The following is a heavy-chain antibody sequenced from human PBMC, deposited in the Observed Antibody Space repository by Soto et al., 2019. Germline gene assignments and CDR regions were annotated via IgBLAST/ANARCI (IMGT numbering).Heavy chain of an antibody. CDR2: IISKTHGGST. J-gene: IGHJ4*02. CDR1: GFAFSDAW. V-gene: IGHV3-15*01. Sequence: EVQLVEAGGGLVKPGGSLRLSCTASGFAFSDAWMSWVRQAPGKGLEWVGRIISKTHGGSTDYTAPVKDRFIVSRDDSRNTLYLQMNSLKTEDTAVYYCAAGTGRTDFDYWGQGTLVTVSS. CDR3: AAGTGRTDFDY. D-gene: IGHD2-2*01.